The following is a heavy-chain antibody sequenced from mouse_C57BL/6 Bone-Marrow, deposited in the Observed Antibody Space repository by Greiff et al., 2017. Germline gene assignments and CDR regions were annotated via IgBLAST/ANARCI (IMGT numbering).Heavy chain of an antibody. D-gene: IGHD2-4*01. Sequence: QVQLQQPGAELVRPGSSVKLSCKASGYTFTSYWMHWVKQRPIQGLEWIGNIDPSDSETHYNQKFKDKATLTVDKSSSTAYMQLSSLTSEDSAVYYCAIFYYDYDRYYAMDYCGQGTSVTVSS. J-gene: IGHJ4*01. CDR2: IDPSDSET. V-gene: IGHV1-52*01. CDR3: AIFYYDYDRYYAMDY. CDR1: GYTFTSYW.